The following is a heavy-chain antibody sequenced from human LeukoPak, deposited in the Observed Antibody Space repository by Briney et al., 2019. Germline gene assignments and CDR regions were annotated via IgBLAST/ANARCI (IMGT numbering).Heavy chain of an antibody. J-gene: IGHJ3*02. V-gene: IGHV1-2*04. Sequence: ASVKVSCKASGYTFTGYYMRWVRQAPGQGLEWMGWINPNSGGTNYAQKFQGWVTTTRDTSISTAYMELSRLRSDDTAVYYCASFLPTEKNVFDAFDIWGQGTMVTVSS. CDR3: ASFLPTEKNVFDAFDI. CDR1: GYTFTGYY. CDR2: INPNSGGT. D-gene: IGHD1-14*01.